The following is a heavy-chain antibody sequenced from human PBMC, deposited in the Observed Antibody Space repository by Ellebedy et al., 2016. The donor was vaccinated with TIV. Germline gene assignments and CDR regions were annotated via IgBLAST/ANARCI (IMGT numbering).Heavy chain of an antibody. V-gene: IGHV3-23*01. D-gene: IGHD3-16*01. Sequence: GESLKISCAASGFTFSAFAIHWVRQAPGQGLEWVSVINAAATSTYYADSVKRRFTISRDNSKNTLFLQMNSLRAEDTAVYYCAKGSSSGFNYDRVGCASWGQGILVTVSS. CDR3: AKGSSSGFNYDRVGCAS. CDR1: GFTFSAFA. J-gene: IGHJ5*02. CDR2: INAAATST.